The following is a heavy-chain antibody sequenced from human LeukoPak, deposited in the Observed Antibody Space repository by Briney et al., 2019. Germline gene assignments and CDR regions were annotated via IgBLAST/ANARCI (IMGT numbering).Heavy chain of an antibody. CDR2: VSSDGNTK. D-gene: IGHD3-10*01. V-gene: IGHV3-30*18. CDR1: RFIFSHYG. CDR3: AKEGGSSFTAHWDY. J-gene: IGHJ4*02. Sequence: GGSLRLSCEASRFIFSHYGMHGVRQAPGKGLEWGAVVSSDGNTKYYADSVKGRFTISRDNSKNIVYLQMNSGRAEDTAVYYCAKEGGSSFTAHWDYWGQGTLVTVSS.